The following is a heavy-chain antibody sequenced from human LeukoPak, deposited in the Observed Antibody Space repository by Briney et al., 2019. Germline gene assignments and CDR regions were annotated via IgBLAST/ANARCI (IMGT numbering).Heavy chain of an antibody. Sequence: SETLSLTCTVSGGSISSSSYYWGWIRQPPGKGLEWIGYIYYSGSTNYNPSLKSRVTISVDTSKNQFSLKLSSVTAADTAVYYCAKGGYYDFWSGYLYPSPFDYWGQGTLVTVSS. J-gene: IGHJ4*02. CDR3: AKGGYYDFWSGYLYPSPFDY. V-gene: IGHV4-61*05. D-gene: IGHD3-3*01. CDR1: GGSISSSSYY. CDR2: IYYSGST.